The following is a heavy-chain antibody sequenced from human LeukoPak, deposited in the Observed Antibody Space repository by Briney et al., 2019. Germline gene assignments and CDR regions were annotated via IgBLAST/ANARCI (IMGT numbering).Heavy chain of an antibody. D-gene: IGHD3-10*01. CDR3: ARRTLPYGSGTRRWFDP. J-gene: IGHJ5*02. V-gene: IGHV4-34*01. Sequence: SETLSLTCAVYGGSFSGYYWSWIRQPPGKGLEWIGEINHSGSTNYNPSLKSRVTISVDTSKNQFSLKLSSVTAADTAVYYCARRTLPYGSGTRRWFDPWGQGTLVTVSS. CDR2: INHSGST. CDR1: GGSFSGYY.